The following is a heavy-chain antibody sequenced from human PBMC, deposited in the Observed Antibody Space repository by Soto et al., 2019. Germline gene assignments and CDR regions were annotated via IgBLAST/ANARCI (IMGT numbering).Heavy chain of an antibody. Sequence: REALKISCKGSGYKFSGYWIALGPQMPAKGLELMRIIYPSDSDTRYRPSFQGQVTISADKSISSAYLQWSSLRASDTAMYYCARGGVSTRTFDYWGQGTPVTVSS. D-gene: IGHD3-3*01. CDR2: IYPSDSDT. CDR3: ARGGVSTRTFDY. CDR1: GYKFSGYW. V-gene: IGHV5-51*01. J-gene: IGHJ4*02.